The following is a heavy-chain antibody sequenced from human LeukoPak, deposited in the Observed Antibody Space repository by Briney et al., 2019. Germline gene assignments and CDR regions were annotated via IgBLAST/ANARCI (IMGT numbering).Heavy chain of an antibody. CDR3: ARESGITGTTS. D-gene: IGHD1-20*01. Sequence: PSQTLSLTCAVSGGSISSGGYSWSWIRQPPGKGLEWIGYTYHSGSTYYNPSLKSRVTISVDRSKNQFSLKLSSVTAADTAVYYCARESGITGTTSWGQGTLVTVSS. CDR2: TYHSGST. J-gene: IGHJ5*02. V-gene: IGHV4-30-2*01. CDR1: GGSISSGGYS.